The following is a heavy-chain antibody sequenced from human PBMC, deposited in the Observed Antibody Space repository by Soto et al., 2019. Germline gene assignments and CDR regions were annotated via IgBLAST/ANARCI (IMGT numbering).Heavy chain of an antibody. CDR3: ATNIIAVAGTGWRNDY. V-gene: IGHV4-4*02. Sequence: QVQLQESGPGLVKPSGTLSLTCAVSGGSISSSNWWSWVRQPPGKGLEWIGEIYHSVSTNYNPSLKRRVTISVDKSKNQCSLKLSSVPAADTAVYYCATNIIAVAGTGWRNDYWGQGTLVTVSS. CDR1: GGSISSSNW. J-gene: IGHJ4*02. CDR2: IYHSVST. D-gene: IGHD6-19*01.